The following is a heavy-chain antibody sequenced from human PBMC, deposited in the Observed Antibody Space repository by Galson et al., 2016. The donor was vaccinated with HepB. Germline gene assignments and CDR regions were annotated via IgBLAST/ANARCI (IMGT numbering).Heavy chain of an antibody. CDR1: GFTFSDYF. CDR2: ISNDGSDK. Sequence: SLRLSCAASGFTFSDYFMTWIRQPPGKGLEWVAVISNDGSDKQYVDSVKGRFTVSRDNSKNTLFLQMNSLRVEDTAVYYCAKLDCGRNCPRDYWGQGTQVTVSS. D-gene: IGHD2-21*02. V-gene: IGHV3-30*18. J-gene: IGHJ4*02. CDR3: AKLDCGRNCPRDY.